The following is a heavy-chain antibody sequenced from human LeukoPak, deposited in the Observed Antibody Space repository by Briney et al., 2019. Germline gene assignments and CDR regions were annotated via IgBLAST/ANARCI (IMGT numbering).Heavy chain of an antibody. CDR1: GGTFSSYA. D-gene: IGHD1-26*01. CDR3: AVGVGATGYFDY. V-gene: IGHV1-69*01. CDR2: ITPIFGTA. J-gene: IGHJ4*02. Sequence: SVKVSCKASGGTFSSYAISWVRQAPGQGLEWMGGITPIFGTANYAQKFQGRVTITADESTSTAYMELSSLRSEDTAVYYCAVGVGATGYFDYWGQGTLVTVSS.